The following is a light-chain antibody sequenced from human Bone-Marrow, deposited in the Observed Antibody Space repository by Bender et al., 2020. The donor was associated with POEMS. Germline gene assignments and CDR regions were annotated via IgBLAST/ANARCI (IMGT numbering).Light chain of an antibody. CDR1: SSDIGAYQY. J-gene: IGLJ2*01. CDR3: CSYAGSRV. Sequence: QSALTQPPSASGSPGQSATISCTGTSSDIGAYQYVSWYQQHPGKAPKLLIYEVNKRPSGVPDRFSGFKSGNTASLTISGLQAEDEADYYCCSYAGSRVFGGGTKLTVL. V-gene: IGLV2-8*01. CDR2: EVN.